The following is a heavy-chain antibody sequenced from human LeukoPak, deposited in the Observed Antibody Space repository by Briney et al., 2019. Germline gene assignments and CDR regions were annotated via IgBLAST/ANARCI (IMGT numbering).Heavy chain of an antibody. V-gene: IGHV3-49*04. CDR1: GFTFGDYA. Sequence: GGSLRLSCTASGFTFGDYAMSWVRQAPGKGLEWVGFIRSKAYGGTTEYAASVKGRFTISRDDSKSIAYLQTNSLKTEDTAVYYCTSDFYGSGSFSYFDYWGQGTLVTVSS. J-gene: IGHJ4*02. CDR2: IRSKAYGGTT. CDR3: TSDFYGSGSFSYFDY. D-gene: IGHD3-10*01.